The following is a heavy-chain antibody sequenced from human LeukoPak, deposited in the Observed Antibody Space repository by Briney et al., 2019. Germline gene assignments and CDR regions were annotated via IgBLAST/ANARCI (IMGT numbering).Heavy chain of an antibody. Sequence: SETLSLTCTVSGYSITRGYFWGWIRQSPGKGLEWIASMFHSGSTYYNPSLKSRVTMSVDTSKNQFSLRLSSVTAADTAVYYCARASGGGQTSFDIWGQGTVVTVSS. CDR2: MFHSGST. CDR1: GYSITRGYF. V-gene: IGHV4-38-2*02. CDR3: ARASGGGQTSFDI. D-gene: IGHD3-16*01. J-gene: IGHJ3*02.